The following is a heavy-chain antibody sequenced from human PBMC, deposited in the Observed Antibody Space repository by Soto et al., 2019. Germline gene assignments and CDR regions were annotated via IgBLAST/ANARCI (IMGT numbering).Heavy chain of an antibody. CDR3: ARGGRYYGSGTASKD. D-gene: IGHD3-10*01. Sequence: QVRLVESGGGVVQPGRSLRLSCASSGFTFSSYAMHWVRQAPGKGLEWVAIISYDGSKKYFADSVKGRFTISRDNSKNTLYLHMNSLRCEDTAVYYCARGGRYYGSGTASKDWGQGIQVTVSS. V-gene: IGHV3-30*04. J-gene: IGHJ4*02. CDR1: GFTFSSYA. CDR2: ISYDGSKK.